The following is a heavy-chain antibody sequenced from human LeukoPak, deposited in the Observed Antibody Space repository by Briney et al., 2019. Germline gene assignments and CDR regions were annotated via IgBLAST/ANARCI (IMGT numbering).Heavy chain of an antibody. D-gene: IGHD6-6*01. CDR3: AKAAGSSSEYYFDY. V-gene: IGHV3-9*03. Sequence: GGSLRLSCAASGFTFDDYAMHWVRQAPGEGLEWVSGISWNSGSIGYADSVKGRFTISRDNAKNSLYLQMNSLRAEDMALYYCAKAAGSSSEYYFDYWGQGTLVTVSS. CDR1: GFTFDDYA. CDR2: ISWNSGSI. J-gene: IGHJ4*02.